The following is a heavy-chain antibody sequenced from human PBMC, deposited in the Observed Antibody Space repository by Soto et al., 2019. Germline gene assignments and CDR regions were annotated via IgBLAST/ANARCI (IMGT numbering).Heavy chain of an antibody. CDR1: GVTFTSYA. CDR2: VSRGGST. V-gene: IGHV3-23*01. D-gene: IGHD2-15*01. Sequence: EVQLLESGGGLVQPEGSLRLSCAASGVTFTSYAMGWVRQAPGKGLECVSVVSRGGSTHYADSVTGRFIVSRDNSKNTVSLPRHSMRADDTGVYYCAKRRGAGGHFDYWGQGALVTVSS. CDR3: AKRRGAGGHFDY. J-gene: IGHJ4*02.